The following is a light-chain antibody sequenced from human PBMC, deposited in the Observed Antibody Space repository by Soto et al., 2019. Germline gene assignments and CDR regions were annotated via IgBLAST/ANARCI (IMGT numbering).Light chain of an antibody. CDR3: SSYTTSSTVV. CDR2: EVS. J-gene: IGLJ1*01. CDR1: SRDVGGYNF. V-gene: IGLV2-14*03. Sequence: QSVLTQPASVFGSPGQSITISCTGTSRDVGGYNFVSWYQQHPGKAPKLMISEVSNRPSGVSTRFSGSKSGNTASLTISGLQPEDEADYYCSSYTTSSTVVFGTGTKVTVL.